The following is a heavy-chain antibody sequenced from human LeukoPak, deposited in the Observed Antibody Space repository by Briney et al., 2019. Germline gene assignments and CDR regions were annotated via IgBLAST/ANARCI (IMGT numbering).Heavy chain of an antibody. CDR3: ARGRALRRSWPLFDY. Sequence: SETLSLTCAVYGGSFSGYYWSWIRQPPGKGLEWIGEINHSGSTNYNPSLKSRVTISIGTSKNQFSLKLSSVTAADTAVYYCARGRALRRSWPLFDYWGQGTLVTVSS. CDR1: GGSFSGYY. J-gene: IGHJ4*02. D-gene: IGHD6-13*01. V-gene: IGHV4-34*01. CDR2: INHSGST.